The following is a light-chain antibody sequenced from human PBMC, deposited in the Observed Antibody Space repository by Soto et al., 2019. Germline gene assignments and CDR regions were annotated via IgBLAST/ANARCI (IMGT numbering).Light chain of an antibody. V-gene: IGKV3-20*01. CDR2: GTS. Sequence: EIVVTQSPGTLSLSLGERATLSCRASHSVSSNSVAWYQQKPGQAPRLLIFGTSDRASGIPDRFSGSGSGTDFSLTISRLEPEDFAVYYCQHYGSTPPDTFGQGTKVEIK. CDR3: QHYGSTPPDT. J-gene: IGKJ2*01. CDR1: HSVSSNS.